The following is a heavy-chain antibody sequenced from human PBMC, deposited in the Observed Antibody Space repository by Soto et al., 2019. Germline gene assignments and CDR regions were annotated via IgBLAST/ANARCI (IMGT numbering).Heavy chain of an antibody. J-gene: IGHJ4*02. D-gene: IGHD6-19*01. Sequence: GKGLEWVSAISGSGGSTYYADSVKGRFTISRYNSKNTLYRQMNSLRDEDTAVYSCARVGIAVAGVGYWGQGSLVTVSS. CDR2: ISGSGGST. CDR3: ARVGIAVAGVGY. V-gene: IGHV3-23*01.